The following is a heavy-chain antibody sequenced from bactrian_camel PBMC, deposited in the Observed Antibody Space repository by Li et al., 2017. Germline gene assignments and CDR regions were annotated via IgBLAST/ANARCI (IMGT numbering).Heavy chain of an antibody. CDR3: AHSWALGCPMDADNFNLRGTS. V-gene: IGHV3-3*01. Sequence: HVQLVESGGGSVQAGGNPTLSCVASGTGTSSRANAMAWFRQAPGQEREGVLCHSWHGRATYYADSVKGRFTVSRDDAKTTMFLKMSALKPEDTAMYYCAHSWALGCPMDADNFNLRGTSWGQGTQVTVS. CDR2: HSWHGRAT. J-gene: IGHJ4*01. CDR1: GTGTSSRA. D-gene: IGHD5*01.